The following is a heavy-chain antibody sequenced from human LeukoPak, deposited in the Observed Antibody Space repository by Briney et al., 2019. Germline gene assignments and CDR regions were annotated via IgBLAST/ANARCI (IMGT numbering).Heavy chain of an antibody. D-gene: IGHD6-19*01. CDR3: AKLSGWYVAIYFQH. J-gene: IGHJ1*01. CDR2: ISGSGGST. V-gene: IGHV3-23*01. Sequence: GGSLRLSCAASGFTFSSYAMSWVRQAPRKGLEWASAISGSGGSTYYADSVKGRFTISRDNSKNTLYLQMNSLRAEDTAVYYCAKLSGWYVAIYFQHWGQGTLVTVSS. CDR1: GFTFSSYA.